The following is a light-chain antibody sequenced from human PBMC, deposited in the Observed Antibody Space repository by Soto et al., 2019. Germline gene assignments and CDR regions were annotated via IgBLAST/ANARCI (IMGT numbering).Light chain of an antibody. Sequence: EIVLTQSPGTLSLSPGERATLSCRASQSVSSSYLAWYQQKPGQAPRLLIYGASSRATGIPDRFSGSGSGTDFPLTISRLEPEDVAVYYCQQYGSSGYTFGQGTKLEIK. CDR3: QQYGSSGYT. CDR2: GAS. V-gene: IGKV3-20*01. CDR1: QSVSSSY. J-gene: IGKJ2*01.